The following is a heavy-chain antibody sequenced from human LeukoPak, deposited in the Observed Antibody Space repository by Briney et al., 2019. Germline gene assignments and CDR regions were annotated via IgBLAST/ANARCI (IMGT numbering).Heavy chain of an antibody. V-gene: IGHV4-59*01. CDR2: IYYSGST. Sequence: SETLSLTCTVSGGSISSYYWSWIRQPPGKGLEWIGYIYYSGSTNYNPSLKSRVTISVDTSKNQFSLKLSSVTAADTAAYYCARGDYYDMYYFDYWGQGTLVTVSS. D-gene: IGHD3-22*01. CDR3: ARGDYYDMYYFDY. CDR1: GGSISSYY. J-gene: IGHJ4*02.